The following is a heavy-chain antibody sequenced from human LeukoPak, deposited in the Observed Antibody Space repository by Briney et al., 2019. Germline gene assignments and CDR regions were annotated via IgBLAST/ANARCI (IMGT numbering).Heavy chain of an antibody. J-gene: IGHJ3*02. D-gene: IGHD5-12*01. Sequence: PGGSLRLSCAASGFIFSSYNMNWVRQVPGKGLEWVSFISSTSSYIYYADSVKGRFTISRDNAKNSLYLQMNSLRAEDTAVYYCANHAWLSSHYAFDIWGQGTMVTVSS. CDR1: GFIFSSYN. V-gene: IGHV3-21*01. CDR2: ISSTSSYI. CDR3: ANHAWLSSHYAFDI.